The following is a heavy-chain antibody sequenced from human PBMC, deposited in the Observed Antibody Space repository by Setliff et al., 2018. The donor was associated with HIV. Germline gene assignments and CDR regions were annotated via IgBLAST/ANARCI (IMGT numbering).Heavy chain of an antibody. CDR3: AGLGRAIDRGGYSLRFDY. V-gene: IGHV4-4*09. Sequence: SETLSLTCNVSDDSFSTNYWSWVRQPPGKGLEWIGYTYARGSTNFNPCLKSRVTISIDTSKNQLSLRLRSVTAADTALYYCAGLGRAIDRGGYSLRFDYWGQGTLVTVSS. D-gene: IGHD3-22*01. J-gene: IGHJ4*02. CDR1: DDSFSTNY. CDR2: TYARGST.